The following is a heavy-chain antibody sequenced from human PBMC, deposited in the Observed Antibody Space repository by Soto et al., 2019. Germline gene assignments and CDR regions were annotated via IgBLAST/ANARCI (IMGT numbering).Heavy chain of an antibody. CDR3: ARGRSLLRLGELSSQGY. V-gene: IGHV7-4-1*01. J-gene: IGHJ4*02. CDR2: INTNTGNP. Sequence: ASVKVSCKASGYTFTSYAMNWVRQAPGQGLEWMGWINTNTGNPTYAQGFTGRFVFSLDTSVSTAYLQICSLKAEDTAVYYCARGRSLLRLGELSSQGYWGQGTLVTVSS. D-gene: IGHD3-16*02. CDR1: GYTFTSYA.